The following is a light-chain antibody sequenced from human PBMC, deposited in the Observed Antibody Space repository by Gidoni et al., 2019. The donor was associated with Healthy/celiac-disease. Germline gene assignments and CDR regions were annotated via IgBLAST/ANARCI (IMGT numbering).Light chain of an antibody. V-gene: IGKV1-9*01. CDR1: QGIRSY. Sequence: IQLTQSPSSLSASVGDRVTITCRASQGIRSYLAWYQQKPGNAPKLLIYAASTLQSGVPSRFSGSGSGTDFTLTISSLQPEDFATYYCQQLNSGGFGGGTKVEIK. J-gene: IGKJ4*01. CDR3: QQLNSGG. CDR2: AAS.